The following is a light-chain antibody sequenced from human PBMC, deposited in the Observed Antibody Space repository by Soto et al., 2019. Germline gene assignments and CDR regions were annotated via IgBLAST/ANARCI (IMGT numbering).Light chain of an antibody. J-gene: IGKJ1*01. Sequence: EIVMTQSPATLSVSPGERATLSCRASQSVSSNLAWYQQKPGQAPRLLIYGASTMATGIPARFSGSGSGTEFPHTNSSLHSEHFEVYYCQQYNKWPRTFCQGTKVQIK. V-gene: IGKV3-15*01. CDR3: QQYNKWPRT. CDR1: QSVSSN. CDR2: GAS.